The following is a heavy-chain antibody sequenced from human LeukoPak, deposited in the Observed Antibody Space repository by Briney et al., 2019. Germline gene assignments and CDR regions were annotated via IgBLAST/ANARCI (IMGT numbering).Heavy chain of an antibody. J-gene: IGHJ4*02. CDR1: GFTFSSYD. CDR3: ARGLDCYGDTCYQYFDY. D-gene: IGHD2-15*01. V-gene: IGHV3-21*01. Sequence: GGSLRLSCVVSGFTFSSYDLHWVRQAPGKGLEWVSSISTSSSDIYYADSVKGRFTVSRDNAKNSLYLQMNSLRAEDTAVYYCARGLDCYGDTCYQYFDYWGPGTLVTVSA. CDR2: ISTSSSDI.